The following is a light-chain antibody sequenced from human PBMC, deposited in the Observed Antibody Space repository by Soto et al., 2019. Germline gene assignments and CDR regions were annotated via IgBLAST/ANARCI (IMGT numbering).Light chain of an antibody. CDR2: EVS. J-gene: IGLJ2*01. CDR3: SSYAGSNNPVI. V-gene: IGLV2-8*01. Sequence: QSALTQPASASGSPGQSVTISCTGTSSDVGGYNYVSWYQQHPGKAPKLMIYEVSNRPSGVPDRFSGSKSGNTASLTVSGGQEDDDEDYYCSSYAGSNNPVIFGGGTKLTVL. CDR1: SSDVGGYNY.